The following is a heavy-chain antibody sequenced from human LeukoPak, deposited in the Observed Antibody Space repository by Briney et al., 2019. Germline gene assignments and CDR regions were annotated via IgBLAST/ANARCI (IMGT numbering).Heavy chain of an antibody. CDR1: GGSISTSNYY. CDR2: IFYSGST. CDR3: ARGRGYLQPHRY. J-gene: IGHJ4*02. Sequence: SETLSLTCTVSGGSISTSNYYWGWIRQPPGKGLEWIGNIFYSGSTYYSPSLRSRVTISLDTSRNQFSLKLNSVTAADTAVYYCARGRGYLQPHRYWGQGTLVTVSS. D-gene: IGHD3-22*01. V-gene: IGHV4-39*07.